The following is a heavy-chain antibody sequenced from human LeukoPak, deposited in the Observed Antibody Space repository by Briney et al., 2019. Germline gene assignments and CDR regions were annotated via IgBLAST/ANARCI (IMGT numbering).Heavy chain of an antibody. Sequence: SETLSPTCAVYGGAFSGYYWSWIRQPPGKGLEWIGEINHSGSTNYNPSLKSRVTISVDTSKNQFSLKLSSVTAADTAVYYCARGSGGYCSGGSCYFSLVSEYYYYYYGMDVWGQGTTVTVSS. CDR2: INHSGST. CDR3: ARGSGGYCSGGSCYFSLVSEYYYYYYGMDV. J-gene: IGHJ6*02. D-gene: IGHD2-15*01. V-gene: IGHV4-34*01. CDR1: GGAFSGYY.